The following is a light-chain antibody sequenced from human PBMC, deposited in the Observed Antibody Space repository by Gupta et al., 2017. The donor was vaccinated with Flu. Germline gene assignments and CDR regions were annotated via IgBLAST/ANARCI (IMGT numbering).Light chain of an antibody. CDR2: GTF. Sequence: VVTQGPSLTVSPGGPVTLTCGFSAGPVTSGHWPYWIQQKPGQAPRTLIYGTFNKHTQTPDRFSSSPRGGKAALTLSVAQPEDEDDYYCSISCCGGVLFGGGTKLTVL. CDR1: AGPVTSGHW. V-gene: IGLV7-46*01. CDR3: SISCCGGVL. J-gene: IGLJ2*01.